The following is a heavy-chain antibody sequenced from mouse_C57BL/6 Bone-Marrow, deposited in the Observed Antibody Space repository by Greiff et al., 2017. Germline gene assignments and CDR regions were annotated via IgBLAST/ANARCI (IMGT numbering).Heavy chain of an antibody. V-gene: IGHV1-53*01. CDR2: INPSNGGT. CDR1: GYTFTSYW. Sequence: VQLQQPGTELVKPGASVKLSCKASGYTFTSYWMHWVKQRPGQGLEWIGNINPSNGGTNYNEKFKSKVTLTVDKSSSTAYMQLSSLTSEDSAVYYCARWNYYGSSYRYFDVCGTGTTVTVSS. J-gene: IGHJ1*03. D-gene: IGHD1-1*01. CDR3: ARWNYYGSSYRYFDV.